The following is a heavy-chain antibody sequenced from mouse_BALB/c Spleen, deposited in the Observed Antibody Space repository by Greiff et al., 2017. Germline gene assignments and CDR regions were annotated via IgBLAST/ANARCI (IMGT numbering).Heavy chain of an antibody. CDR1: GFTFSSYA. Sequence: EVKLVESGGGLVKPGGSLKLSCAASGFTFSSYAMSWVRQTPEKRLEWVASISSGGSTYYPDSVKGRFTISRDNARNILYLQMSSLRSEDTAMYYCARDYYGSRPHWYFDVWGAGTTVTVSS. D-gene: IGHD1-1*01. J-gene: IGHJ1*01. V-gene: IGHV5-6-5*01. CDR2: ISSGGST. CDR3: ARDYYGSRPHWYFDV.